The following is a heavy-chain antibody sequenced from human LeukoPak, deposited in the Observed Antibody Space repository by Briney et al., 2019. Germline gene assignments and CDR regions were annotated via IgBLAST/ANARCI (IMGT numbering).Heavy chain of an antibody. CDR1: EFTFSNAW. D-gene: IGHD3-10*01. CDR3: TTRGGDSYCYFDY. CDR2: IKSKTDGGTT. Sequence: PGGSLRLSCAASEFTFSNAWMSWVRQAPGEGLEWVGLIKSKTDGGTTQYAAPVKGRFTISRDDSKNTLFLQMNSLKTEDTAVYYCTTRGGDSYCYFDYWGQGTLVTVSS. J-gene: IGHJ4*02. V-gene: IGHV3-15*01.